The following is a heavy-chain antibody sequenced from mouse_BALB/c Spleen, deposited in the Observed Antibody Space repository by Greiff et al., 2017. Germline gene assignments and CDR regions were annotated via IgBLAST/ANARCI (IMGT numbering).Heavy chain of an antibody. Sequence: QVTLKESGPGILQPSQTLSLTCSFSGFSLSTYGIGVGWIRQPSGKGLEWLAHIWWNDNKYYNTALKSRLTISKDTSNNQVFLKIASVDTADTATYYCARAHYYGSSYWYFDVWGAGTTVTVSS. CDR1: GFSLSTYGIG. D-gene: IGHD1-1*01. J-gene: IGHJ1*01. CDR2: IWWNDNK. V-gene: IGHV8-11*01. CDR3: ARAHYYGSSYWYFDV.